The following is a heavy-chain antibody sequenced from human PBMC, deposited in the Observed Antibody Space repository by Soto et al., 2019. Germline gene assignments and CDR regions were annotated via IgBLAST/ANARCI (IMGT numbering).Heavy chain of an antibody. Sequence: SETLSLTCAVSGVSISSSNWLSWVRQPPGKGLEWIGEIYHSGSTNYNPSLKSRVTISVDKSKNQFSLKLSSVTAADTAVYYCARTTYYYGSGSYSPYYYYGMDVWGQGTTVTVSS. CDR1: GVSISSSNW. V-gene: IGHV4-4*02. CDR2: IYHSGST. CDR3: ARTTYYYGSGSYSPYYYYGMDV. J-gene: IGHJ6*02. D-gene: IGHD3-10*01.